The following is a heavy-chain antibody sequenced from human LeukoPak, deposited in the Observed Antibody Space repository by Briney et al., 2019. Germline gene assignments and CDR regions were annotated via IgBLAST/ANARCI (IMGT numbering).Heavy chain of an antibody. J-gene: IGHJ4*02. Sequence: GGSLRLSCAASGFSVSNTYMSWVRQAPGNGLELDSIIYSGGNTYYADSMKGRFTISRDNSKNTLYLQMNRLRPEDTAVYYCARGTVTAPDYWGQGTLVTVSS. V-gene: IGHV3-53*01. CDR2: IYSGGNT. CDR3: ARGTVTAPDY. D-gene: IGHD2-21*02. CDR1: GFSVSNTY.